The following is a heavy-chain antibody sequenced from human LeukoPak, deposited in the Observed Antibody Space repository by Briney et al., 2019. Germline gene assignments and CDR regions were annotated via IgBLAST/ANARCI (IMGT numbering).Heavy chain of an antibody. CDR3: ARQEGFDFWSGYYTGYYSGMDV. Sequence: GESLKISCKGSGYFFTSYWIAWVRQMPGKGLEWMGIIYPGDSDTRYSPSFQGQVTISADESIRTAYLQWRSLKASDTAIYYCARQEGFDFWSGYYTGYYSGMDVWGQGTTVTVSS. CDR2: IYPGDSDT. D-gene: IGHD3-3*01. J-gene: IGHJ6*02. CDR1: GYFFTSYW. V-gene: IGHV5-51*01.